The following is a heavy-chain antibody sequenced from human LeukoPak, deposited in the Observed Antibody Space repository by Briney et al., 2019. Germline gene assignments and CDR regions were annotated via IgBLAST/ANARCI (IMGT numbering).Heavy chain of an antibody. D-gene: IGHD2-15*01. V-gene: IGHV1-69*06. CDR2: IIPIFGTA. J-gene: IGHJ6*04. Sequence: SVKVSCKASGGTFSSYAISWVRQAPGQGLEWMGGIIPIFGTANYAQKFQGRVTITADKSTSTAYTELSSLRSEDTAVYYCAGGIVVVVAATPREDYYYGMDVWGKGTTVTVSS. CDR1: GGTFSSYA. CDR3: AGGIVVVVAATPREDYYYGMDV.